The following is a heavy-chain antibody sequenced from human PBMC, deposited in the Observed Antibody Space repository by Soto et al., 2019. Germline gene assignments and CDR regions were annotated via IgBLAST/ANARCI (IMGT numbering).Heavy chain of an antibody. Sequence: SDTLSLTFTVSGGSISSYYWSWIRQPPGKGLEWIGYIYYSGSTNYNPSLKSLVTISVDTSKNQFSLKLSSVTAADTAVYYCARCITIFGVAIYGMHXWGQGTLVTVS. V-gene: IGHV4-59*01. CDR2: IYYSGST. D-gene: IGHD3-3*01. J-gene: IGHJ6*02. CDR3: ARCITIFGVAIYGMHX. CDR1: GGSISSYY.